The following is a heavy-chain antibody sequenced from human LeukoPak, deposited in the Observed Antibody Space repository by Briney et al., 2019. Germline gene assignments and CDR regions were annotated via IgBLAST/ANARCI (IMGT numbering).Heavy chain of an antibody. CDR1: GGSISSSSYY. J-gene: IGHJ6*03. Sequence: SETLSLTRTVSGGSISSSSYYWGWIRQPPGKGLEWIGSIYYSGSTYYNPSLKSRVTISVDTSKNQFSLKLSSVTAADTAVYYCARVIHYYYYMDVWGKGTTVTVSS. V-gene: IGHV4-39*07. CDR3: ARVIHYYYYMDV. CDR2: IYYSGST.